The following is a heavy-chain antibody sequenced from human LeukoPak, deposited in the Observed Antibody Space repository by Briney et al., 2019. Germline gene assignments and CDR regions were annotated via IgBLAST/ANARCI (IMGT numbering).Heavy chain of an antibody. J-gene: IGHJ4*02. Sequence: GGSLRLSCAASGFIFSNYAIHWVRQAPGKGLEWVAVISYDGSNKYYADSVKGRFTISRDISKNTLYLQMNSLRAEDTAVCYCARGYCSSISCYVDYWGRGTLVTVSS. V-gene: IGHV3-30*04. CDR3: ARGYCSSISCYVDY. D-gene: IGHD2-2*01. CDR1: GFIFSNYA. CDR2: ISYDGSNK.